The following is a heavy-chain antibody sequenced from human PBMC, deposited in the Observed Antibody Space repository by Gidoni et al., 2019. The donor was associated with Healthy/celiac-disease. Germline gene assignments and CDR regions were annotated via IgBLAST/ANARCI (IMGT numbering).Heavy chain of an antibody. D-gene: IGHD4-17*01. CDR3: AKDRGAQTTVTPHWFDP. CDR1: GFTFSSYA. V-gene: IGHV3-23*01. Sequence: EVQLLESGGGLVQPGGSLRLSCAASGFTFSSYAMSWVRQAPGKGLEWVSAISVSGGSTYYADSVKGRFTISRDNSKNTLYLQMNSLRAEDTAVYYCAKDRGAQTTVTPHWFDPWGQGTLVTVSS. J-gene: IGHJ5*02. CDR2: ISVSGGST.